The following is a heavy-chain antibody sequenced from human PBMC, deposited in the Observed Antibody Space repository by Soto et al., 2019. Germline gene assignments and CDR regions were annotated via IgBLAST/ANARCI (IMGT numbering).Heavy chain of an antibody. D-gene: IGHD3-22*01. CDR1: AYTFSAYA. V-gene: IGHV1-3*01. CDR3: ATLMDSRFYYFDY. J-gene: IGHJ4*02. Sequence: GASVKVSCKASAYTFSAYAIHWVRQAPGQRLEWMGWINAGDGNTKYSQKFQGRVAITRDTSANTAYMELSSLRSEGTAVYYCATLMDSRFYYFDYWGQGTLVTVSS. CDR2: INAGDGNT.